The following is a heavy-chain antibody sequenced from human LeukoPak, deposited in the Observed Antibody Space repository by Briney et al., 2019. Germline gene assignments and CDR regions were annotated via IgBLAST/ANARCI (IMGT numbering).Heavy chain of an antibody. V-gene: IGHV3-21*01. CDR2: ISSSSRNV. J-gene: IGHJ4*02. Sequence: GGSLRLSCAASGFTLSNYWMSWVRQAPGKGLEWVSSISSSSRNVYYADSLKGRFTISRDNAKNSLFLQMNSLRAEDTAVYYCARGNQGDTVAGDYWGQGTLVTVSS. D-gene: IGHD6-19*01. CDR1: GFTLSNYW. CDR3: ARGNQGDTVAGDY.